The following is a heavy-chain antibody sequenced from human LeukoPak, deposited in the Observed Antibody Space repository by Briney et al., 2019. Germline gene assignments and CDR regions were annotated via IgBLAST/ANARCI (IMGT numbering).Heavy chain of an antibody. CDR2: ITGSGGYT. V-gene: IGHV3-23*01. CDR3: GKQSLYDSSGHFHY. Sequence: GGSLRLSCAASGFTFSSYAMTWVRQAPGKGLEWVSTITGSGGYTYYADSVKGRFTISRDNSKNTLFLRMNSLRAEDTAVYFCGKQSLYDSSGHFHYWGQGTLVTVSS. D-gene: IGHD3-22*01. CDR1: GFTFSSYA. J-gene: IGHJ4*02.